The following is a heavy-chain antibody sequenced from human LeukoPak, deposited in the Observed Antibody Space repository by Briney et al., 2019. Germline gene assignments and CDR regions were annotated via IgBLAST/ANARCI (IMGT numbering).Heavy chain of an antibody. V-gene: IGHV1-69*13. CDR3: ATDYGSGSYSDY. Sequence: EASVKVSCKASGGTFSSYAISWVRQAPGQGLEWMGGIIPIFGTVNYAQKFQGRVTITADESTSTAYMELSSLRSEDTAVYYCATDYGSGSYSDYWGQGTLVTVSS. CDR2: IIPIFGTV. J-gene: IGHJ4*02. D-gene: IGHD3-10*01. CDR1: GGTFSSYA.